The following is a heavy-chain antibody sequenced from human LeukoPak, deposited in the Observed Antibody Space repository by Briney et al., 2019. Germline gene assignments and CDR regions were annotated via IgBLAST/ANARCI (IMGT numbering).Heavy chain of an antibody. CDR3: ARGTLLYSYGYDY. CDR1: GGSISSYY. J-gene: IGHJ4*02. CDR2: IYYSGST. D-gene: IGHD5-18*01. V-gene: IGHV4-59*01. Sequence: SETLSLTCTVSGGSISSYYWSWIRQPPGKGLELIGYIYYSGSTNYNPSLKSRVTISVDTSKNQFSLKLSSVTAADTAVYYCARGTLLYSYGYDYWGQGTLVTVSS.